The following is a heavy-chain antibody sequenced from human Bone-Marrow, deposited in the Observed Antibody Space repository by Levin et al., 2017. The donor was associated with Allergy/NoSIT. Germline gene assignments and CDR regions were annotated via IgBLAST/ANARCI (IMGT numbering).Heavy chain of an antibody. J-gene: IGHJ4*02. CDR3: ASTWGQWLPTGDFDC. CDR1: GDRVSSNSAA. Sequence: SQTLSLPCAISGDRVSSNSAAWNWIRQSPSRGLEWLGRTYYRSKWYNDYAVSVKSRITINPDTSKNQFSLQLDSVTPEDTAVYYCASTWGQWLPTGDFDCWGQGTLVTVSS. V-gene: IGHV6-1*01. D-gene: IGHD6-19*01. CDR2: TYYRSKWYN.